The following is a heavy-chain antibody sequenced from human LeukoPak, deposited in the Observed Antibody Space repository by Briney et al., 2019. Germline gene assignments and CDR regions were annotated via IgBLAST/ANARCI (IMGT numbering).Heavy chain of an antibody. V-gene: IGHV4-34*01. D-gene: IGHD2-2*02. J-gene: IGHJ4*02. CDR3: ARRLGYQLLYWAY. CDR1: GGSFSGYY. Sequence: SETLSLTCAVYGGSFSGYYWSWIRQPPGKGLEWIGSIYYSGSTYYNPSLKSRVTISVDTSKNQFSLKLSSVTAADTAVYYCARRLGYQLLYWAYWGQGTLVTVSS. CDR2: IYYSGST.